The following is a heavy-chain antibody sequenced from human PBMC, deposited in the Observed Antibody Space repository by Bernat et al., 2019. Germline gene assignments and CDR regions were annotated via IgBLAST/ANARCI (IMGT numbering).Heavy chain of an antibody. CDR1: GCSISSSSYY. D-gene: IGHD5-12*01. CDR2: IYYSGST. V-gene: IGHV4-39*01. CDR3: AGPYSGYDLYYFDY. J-gene: IGHJ4*02. Sequence: QLQLQESGPGLVKPSETLSLTCTVSGCSISSSSYYWGWIRQPPGKGLAWIGSIYYSGSTYYNPSLKSRVTISVDTSKNQFSLKLSSVTAADTAVYYCAGPYSGYDLYYFDYWGQGTLVTVSS.